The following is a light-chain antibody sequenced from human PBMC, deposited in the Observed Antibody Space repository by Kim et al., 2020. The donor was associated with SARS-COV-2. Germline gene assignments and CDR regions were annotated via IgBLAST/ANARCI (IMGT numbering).Light chain of an antibody. CDR2: DVN. Sequence: GQSITISFIGTSSDIGGYNYVSWYQQYPGKAPTLMIYDVNKRPSGVSNRFSGSKSGNTASLTISGLQADDEADYYCSSYRSSSTSVFGGGTKLTVL. CDR1: SSDIGGYNY. J-gene: IGLJ3*02. CDR3: SSYRSSSTSV. V-gene: IGLV2-14*03.